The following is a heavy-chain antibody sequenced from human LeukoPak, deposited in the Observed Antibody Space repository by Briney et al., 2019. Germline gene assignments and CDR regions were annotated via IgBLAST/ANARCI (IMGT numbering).Heavy chain of an antibody. J-gene: IGHJ4*02. Sequence: GGSLRLSCAASGFTFSSYWMHWVRQAPGKGLVWVSRINSDGSITNDADSVKGRFTISRDNAKNSVYLQMNSLRAEDTAVYYCVRGSKGADWGQGTLVTVSS. D-gene: IGHD3-10*01. V-gene: IGHV3-74*01. CDR1: GFTFSSYW. CDR3: VRGSKGAD. CDR2: INSDGSIT.